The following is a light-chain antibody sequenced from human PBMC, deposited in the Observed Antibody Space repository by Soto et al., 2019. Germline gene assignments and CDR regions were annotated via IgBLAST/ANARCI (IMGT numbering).Light chain of an antibody. CDR3: QQYNNWPFT. Sequence: EIMMTQSPVTLSVSPGERATLSCRASQSVNSNLAWYQQKPGQAPRPLIYGASTRATGIPASFIGNGSGTEFTLTASSLQPEDFAVYYCQQYNNWPFTFGPGTKVDI. J-gene: IGKJ3*01. CDR2: GAS. CDR1: QSVNSN. V-gene: IGKV3-15*01.